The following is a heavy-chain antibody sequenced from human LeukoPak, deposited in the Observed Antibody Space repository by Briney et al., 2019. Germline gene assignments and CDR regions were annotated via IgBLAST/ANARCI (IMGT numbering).Heavy chain of an antibody. CDR2: ISAYNGNT. J-gene: IGHJ5*02. CDR1: GYTFTSYG. Sequence: ASVKVSCKASGYTFTSYGISWVRQAPGQGLEWMGWISAYNGNTNYAQKLQGRVTMTTDTSTSTAYMELRSLRSDDTAVYYCAREDHDILTGSNWLDPWGQGTLVTVSS. CDR3: AREDHDILTGSNWLDP. D-gene: IGHD3-9*01. V-gene: IGHV1-18*01.